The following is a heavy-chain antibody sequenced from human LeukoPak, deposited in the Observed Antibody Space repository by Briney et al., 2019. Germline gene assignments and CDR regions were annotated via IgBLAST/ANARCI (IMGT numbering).Heavy chain of an antibody. V-gene: IGHV4-34*01. D-gene: IGHD2-2*01. J-gene: IGHJ4*02. Sequence: PSETLSLTCAVYGGSFSGYYWSWIRQPPGKGLGWIGEINHSGSTNYNPSLKSRVTISVDTSKNQFSLKLSSVTAADTAVYYCARGHGTTHDIVVVPAAMWFDYWGQGTLVTVSS. CDR3: ARGHGTTHDIVVVPAAMWFDY. CDR1: GGSFSGYY. CDR2: INHSGST.